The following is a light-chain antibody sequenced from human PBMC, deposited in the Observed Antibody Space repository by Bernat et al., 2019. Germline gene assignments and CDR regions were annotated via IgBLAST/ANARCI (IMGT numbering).Light chain of an antibody. Sequence: DIQLTQSPSSLSASVGDRVTITCRASQPIETFLAWYQQRPGKVPKLLVSSASDLRAGVPSRFSARASGTDFTLTINSLEPEDFATYFCQQSYTDVVNFGQGTRL. J-gene: IGKJ5*01. CDR1: QPIETF. V-gene: IGKV1-39*01. CDR3: QQSYTDVVN. CDR2: SAS.